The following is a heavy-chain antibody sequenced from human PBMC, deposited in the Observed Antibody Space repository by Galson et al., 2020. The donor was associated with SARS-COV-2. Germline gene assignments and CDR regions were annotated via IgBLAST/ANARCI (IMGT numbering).Heavy chain of an antibody. V-gene: IGHV3-30*18. CDR3: ANLPEAMLAPFDN. J-gene: IGHJ4*02. CDR2: ISYHGRNI. Sequence: GGSLRLSCAASGFSFSTYGIHWVRQAPGQGLEWVALISYHGRNIYYADSVKGRFTISRDNSKNTLYLQMNSLRVEDTAVYYCANLPEAMLAPFDNWGQGTLVTVSS. CDR1: GFSFSTYG. D-gene: IGHD3-10*02.